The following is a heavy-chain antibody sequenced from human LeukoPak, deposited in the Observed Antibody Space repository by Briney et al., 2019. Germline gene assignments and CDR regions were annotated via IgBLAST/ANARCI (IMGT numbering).Heavy chain of an antibody. Sequence: PGGSLRLSCAASGFTVSSNYMSWVRQAPGKGLEWVSYISGSSSDTEFADSVKGRFTVSRDNTKKSLYLQMDSLRVEDTAIYYCARDYYGSGSYGWFDPWGQGTLVTVSS. D-gene: IGHD3-10*01. J-gene: IGHJ5*02. CDR2: ISGSSSDT. V-gene: IGHV3-11*05. CDR3: ARDYYGSGSYGWFDP. CDR1: GFTVSSNY.